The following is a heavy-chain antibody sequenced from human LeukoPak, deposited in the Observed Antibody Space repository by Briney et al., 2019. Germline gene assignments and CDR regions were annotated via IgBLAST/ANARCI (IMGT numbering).Heavy chain of an antibody. Sequence: SVKVSCKASGGTFSSYAISWVRQAPGQGLEWMGGIIPIFGTANYAQKFQGRVTITADGSTSTAYMELSSLRSEDTAVYYCARTYYYGSGRYPFDYWGQGTLVTVSS. D-gene: IGHD3-10*01. CDR1: GGTFSSYA. J-gene: IGHJ4*02. CDR3: ARTYYYGSGRYPFDY. V-gene: IGHV1-69*13. CDR2: IIPIFGTA.